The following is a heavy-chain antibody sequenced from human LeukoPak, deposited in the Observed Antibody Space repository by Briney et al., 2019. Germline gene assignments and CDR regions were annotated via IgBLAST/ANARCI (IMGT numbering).Heavy chain of an antibody. Sequence: GGSLRLSCAASGFIFSRYWLTWVRQAPGKGLEWVANIKEDGSEKYYVDSVKCRFTISRDNAKNSLFLQMNSLRAEDTAVYYCARGGKLTMLRGVIDYWGQGTLVTVSS. J-gene: IGHJ4*02. CDR3: ARGGKLTMLRGVIDY. CDR2: IKEDGSEK. CDR1: GFIFSRYW. V-gene: IGHV3-7*03. D-gene: IGHD3-10*01.